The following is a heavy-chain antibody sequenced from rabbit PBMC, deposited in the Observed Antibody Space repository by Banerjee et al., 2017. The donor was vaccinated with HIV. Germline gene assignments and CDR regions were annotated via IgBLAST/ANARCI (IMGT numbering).Heavy chain of an antibody. CDR2: INTSSGNT. D-gene: IGHD4-1*01. V-gene: IGHV1S45*01. J-gene: IGHJ5*01. CDR1: RIDFSTYG. CDR3: VRAVYYSSGIDWLDL. Sequence: QEQLVESGGGLVTLGGSLKLSCKASRIDFSTYGISWVRQAPGKGLEWIACINTSSGNTVYASWAKGRFTISKTSSTTVTLQMTSLTAADTATYFCVRAVYYSSGIDWLDLWGQGTLVTVS.